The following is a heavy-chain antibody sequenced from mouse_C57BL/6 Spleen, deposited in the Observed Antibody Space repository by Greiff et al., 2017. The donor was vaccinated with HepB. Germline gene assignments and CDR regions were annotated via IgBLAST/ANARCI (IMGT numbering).Heavy chain of an antibody. CDR2: IDPENGDT. CDR1: GFNIKDDY. D-gene: IGHD1-3*01. Sequence: EVKLQESGAELVRPGASVKLSCTASGFNIKDDYMHWVKQRPEQGLEWIGWIDPENGDTEYASKFQGKATITADTSSNTAYLQLSSLTSEDTAVYYCTSGSKAFAYWGQGTLVTVSA. J-gene: IGHJ3*01. V-gene: IGHV14-4*01. CDR3: TSGSKAFAY.